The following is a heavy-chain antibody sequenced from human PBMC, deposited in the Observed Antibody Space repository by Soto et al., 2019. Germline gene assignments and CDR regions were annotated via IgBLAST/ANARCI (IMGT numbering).Heavy chain of an antibody. V-gene: IGHV3-23*01. J-gene: IGHJ5*02. CDR1: GFTFSTYF. CDR2: ITSGGHT. Sequence: EVQLLESGGGLVQPGESLRLSCETSGFTFSTYFMSWVRQAPGKGLEWLSCITSGGHTYYADSVKGRFTISRDNSKNTLHLEMSSLRAEDTAVYYCVKDGWEAWGQGTLVTVSS. D-gene: IGHD1-26*01. CDR3: VKDGWEA.